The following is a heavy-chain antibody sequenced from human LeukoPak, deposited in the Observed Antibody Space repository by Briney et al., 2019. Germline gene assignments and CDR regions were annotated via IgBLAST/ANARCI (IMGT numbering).Heavy chain of an antibody. V-gene: IGHV3-11*04. CDR1: GFTFTDYY. J-gene: IGHJ6*03. CDR2: ISSSGNFI. Sequence: GGSLRLSCAASGFTFTDYYMSWIRQAPGKGLEWVSYISSSGNFISYADSVKGRFTISRDNAKNSLFLHMSSLGAEDTAVYYCARDTQMPSGTVYYYMDVWGKGTTVTVSS. D-gene: IGHD1-26*01. CDR3: ARDTQMPSGTVYYYMDV.